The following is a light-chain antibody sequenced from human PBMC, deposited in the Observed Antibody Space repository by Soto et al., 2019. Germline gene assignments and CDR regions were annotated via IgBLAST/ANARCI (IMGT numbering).Light chain of an antibody. V-gene: IGKV1-39*01. J-gene: IGKJ1*01. CDR2: AAS. Sequence: DIQMTQSPSSLSASAGDRVTITCRASQSIATFLNWYQQKPGKAPKLLISAASRLQSGVPARFSGSGSGTDFTLTISSLQPEDFATYYCQQSYNTVWTFGQGTK. CDR3: QQSYNTVWT. CDR1: QSIATF.